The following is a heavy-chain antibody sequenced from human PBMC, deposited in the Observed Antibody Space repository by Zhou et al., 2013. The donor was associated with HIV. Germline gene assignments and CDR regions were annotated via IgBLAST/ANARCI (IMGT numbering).Heavy chain of an antibody. D-gene: IGHD3-10*01. Sequence: QVQLQESGPGLVKPSETLSLTCAVSGFSITSSYYWGWIRQPPGKGLEWIGGVYHTGTAYYNPSLKSRVTISIDTSKNQFSXRLTSVTAADTAIYYCARDYYGSGNWFDPLGPGNPGSTVSS. CDR3: ARDYYGSGNWFDP. CDR2: VYHTGTA. CDR1: GFSITSSYY. J-gene: IGHJ5*02. V-gene: IGHV4-38-2*02.